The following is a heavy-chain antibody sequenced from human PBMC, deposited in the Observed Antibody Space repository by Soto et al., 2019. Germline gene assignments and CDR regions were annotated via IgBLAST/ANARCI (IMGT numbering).Heavy chain of an antibody. V-gene: IGHV1-69*12. CDR1: GGTFNSYA. CDR2: IIPIFGTA. D-gene: IGHD2-2*01. CDR3: AGSIRDIVLVPAAMLAFDI. J-gene: IGHJ3*02. Sequence: QVQLVQSGAEVKKPGSSVKVSCKASGGTFNSYAISWVRQAPGQGLEWMGGIIPIFGTANYAQKFQGRVTITADETTSTAYMELSSLRSEDTAVYYCAGSIRDIVLVPAAMLAFDIWGQGKMITVSS.